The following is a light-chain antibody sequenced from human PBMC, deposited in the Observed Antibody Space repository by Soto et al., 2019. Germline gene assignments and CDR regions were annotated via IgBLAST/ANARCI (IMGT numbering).Light chain of an antibody. CDR2: ETY. Sequence: QAVVTQTPSASGTPGQRVTFSCSGGSTNIGGNYVSWFQQLPGMAPKLLIYETYKRPSGVPDRFSGSKSGTSASLAISGLQSEDEADYYCSSYAGNNNWVFGGGTKLTVL. CDR3: SSYAGNNNWV. CDR1: STNIGGNY. J-gene: IGLJ3*02. V-gene: IGLV1-44*01.